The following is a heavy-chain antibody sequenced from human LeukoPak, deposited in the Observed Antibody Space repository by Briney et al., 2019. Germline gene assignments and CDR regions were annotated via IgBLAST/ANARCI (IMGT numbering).Heavy chain of an antibody. V-gene: IGHV3-21*01. CDR2: ISSSSSYI. Sequence: NAGGSLRLSCAASGFTFSSYSMNWVRQAPGKGLEWVSSISSSSSYIYYADSVKGRFTISRDNSKNTLYLQMNSLRAEDTAGYYCAKEEYSSGWTDVFDIWGQGTMVTVSS. CDR1: GFTFSSYS. D-gene: IGHD6-19*01. CDR3: AKEEYSSGWTDVFDI. J-gene: IGHJ3*02.